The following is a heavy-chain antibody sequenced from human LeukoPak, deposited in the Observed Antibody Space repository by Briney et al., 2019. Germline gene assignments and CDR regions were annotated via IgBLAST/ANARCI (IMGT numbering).Heavy chain of an antibody. J-gene: IGHJ4*02. CDR3: ARRSYYDSSGIFDY. V-gene: IGHV4-39*01. Sequence: SGTLSLTCTVSGGSISSSSYYWGWIRQPPGKGLEWIGSIHYSGSTYYNPSLKSRVTISVDTSKNQFSLKLSSVTAADTAVYYCARRSYYDSSGIFDYWGQGTLVTVSS. D-gene: IGHD3-22*01. CDR1: GGSISSSSYY. CDR2: IHYSGST.